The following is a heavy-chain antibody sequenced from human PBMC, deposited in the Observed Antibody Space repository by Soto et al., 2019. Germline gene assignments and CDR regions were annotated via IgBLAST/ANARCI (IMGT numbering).Heavy chain of an antibody. CDR2: ISGSGGST. CDR1: GFTFSSYA. CDR3: AKDRITIFGVVIYFYYYGMDV. D-gene: IGHD3-3*01. V-gene: IGHV3-23*01. Sequence: EVQLLESGGGLVQPGGSLRLSCAASGFTFSSYAMSWVRQAPGKGLEWVSAISGSGGSTYYADSVKGRFTISRDNSKNPLYLQMNSLRAEDTAVYYCAKDRITIFGVVIYFYYYGMDVWGQGTTVTVSS. J-gene: IGHJ6*02.